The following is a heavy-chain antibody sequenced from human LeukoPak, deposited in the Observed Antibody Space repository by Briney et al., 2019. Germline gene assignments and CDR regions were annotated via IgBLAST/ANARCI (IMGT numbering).Heavy chain of an antibody. D-gene: IGHD3-10*01. CDR3: ARGRSSLLWFGELDGDY. CDR1: GGTFSSYA. V-gene: IGHV1-46*01. J-gene: IGHJ4*02. Sequence: ASVKVSCKASGGTFSSYAISWVRQAPGQGLEWMGIINPSGGSTSYAQKFQGRVTMTRDTSTSTVYMELSSLRSEDTAVYYCARGRSSLLWFGELDGDYWGQGTLVTVSS. CDR2: INPSGGST.